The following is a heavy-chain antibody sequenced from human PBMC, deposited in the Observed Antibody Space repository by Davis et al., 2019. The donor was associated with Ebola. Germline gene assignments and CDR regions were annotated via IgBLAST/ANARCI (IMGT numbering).Heavy chain of an antibody. V-gene: IGHV4-59*08. Sequence: MPSETLSLTCTVSGGSISNYYWSWIRQPPGKGLEWIGSIYYSGSTYYNPSLKSRVTISIDTSKNQFSLRLNSVTAADTAVYYCARRTGGFSNWFDPWGQGTLVTVSS. CDR2: IYYSGST. CDR1: GGSISNYY. J-gene: IGHJ5*02. CDR3: ARRTGGFSNWFDP. D-gene: IGHD7-27*01.